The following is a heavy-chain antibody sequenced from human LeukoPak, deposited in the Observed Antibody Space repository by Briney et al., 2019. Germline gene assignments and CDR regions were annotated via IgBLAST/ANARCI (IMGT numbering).Heavy chain of an antibody. CDR2: INHSGST. J-gene: IGHJ4*02. CDR1: GGSFSGYY. CDR3: ARLAAREFDY. Sequence: SETLSLTCAVYGGSFSGYYWSWIRQPPGKGLEWIGEINHSGSTNYNPSLKSRVTISVDTSKNQFSLKLSSVTAADTAVCYCARLAAREFDYWGQGTLVTVSS. D-gene: IGHD2-15*01. V-gene: IGHV4-34*01.